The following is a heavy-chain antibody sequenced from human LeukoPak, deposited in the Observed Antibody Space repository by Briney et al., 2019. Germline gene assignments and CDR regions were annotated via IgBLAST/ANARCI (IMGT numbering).Heavy chain of an antibody. Sequence: GGSLRLSCAASGFTFSSYAMHWVRQAPGKGLEWVAVISYDGSNKYYADSVKGRFTISRDNSKNTLYLQMNSLRAEDTAVYYCARDRSSGWQPEYYFDYWGQGTLVTVSS. CDR2: ISYDGSNK. CDR3: ARDRSSGWQPEYYFDY. D-gene: IGHD6-19*01. CDR1: GFTFSSYA. J-gene: IGHJ4*02. V-gene: IGHV3-30-3*01.